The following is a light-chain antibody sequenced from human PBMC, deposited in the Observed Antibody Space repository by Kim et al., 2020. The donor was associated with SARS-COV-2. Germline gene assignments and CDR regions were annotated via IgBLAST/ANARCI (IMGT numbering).Light chain of an antibody. J-gene: IGLJ1*01. V-gene: IGLV2-8*01. Sequence: SVTPLCTAATSVVGAHTSVSRFQQHPGKAPKPIIYAVNGSPSAVADPFSVSESANTASLTVSGLQAEDEADYYCCSYADSNIYVFGVGTKVTVL. CDR3: CSYADSNIYV. CDR1: TSVVGAHTS. CDR2: AVN.